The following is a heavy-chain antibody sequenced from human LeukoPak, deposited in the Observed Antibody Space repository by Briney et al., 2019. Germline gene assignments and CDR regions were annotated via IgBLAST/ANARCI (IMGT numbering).Heavy chain of an antibody. Sequence: SETLSLTCTVSGGSISSYYWSWIRQPPGKGLEWIGYIYYSGSTNYNPSLKSRVTISVDRSKNQFSLKLSSVTAADTAVYYCARASGSYYLGYWGQGTLVTVSS. CDR2: IYYSGST. V-gene: IGHV4-59*12. J-gene: IGHJ4*02. CDR1: GGSISSYY. D-gene: IGHD1-26*01. CDR3: ARASGSYYLGY.